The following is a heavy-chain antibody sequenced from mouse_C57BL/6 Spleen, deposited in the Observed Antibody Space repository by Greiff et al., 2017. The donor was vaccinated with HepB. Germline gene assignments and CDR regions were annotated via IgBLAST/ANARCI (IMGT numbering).Heavy chain of an antibody. Sequence: VQLQQSGPELVKPGASVKISCKASGYTFTDYYMNWVKQSHGKGLEWIGDINPNNGGTSYNQKFKGKATLTVDKSSSTAYMELRSLTSEDSAVYYYSRGSYRYAMDYWGQGTSVTVSS. CDR3: SRGSYRYAMDY. V-gene: IGHV1-26*01. D-gene: IGHD2-12*01. J-gene: IGHJ4*01. CDR1: GYTFTDYY. CDR2: INPNNGGT.